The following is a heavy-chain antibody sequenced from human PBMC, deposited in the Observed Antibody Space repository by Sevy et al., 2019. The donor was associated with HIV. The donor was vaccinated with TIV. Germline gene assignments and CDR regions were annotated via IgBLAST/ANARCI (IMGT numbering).Heavy chain of an antibody. Sequence: GESLKISCAASGFTLSNCNMNWVRQAPGKGLEWISYIRSGDDTIYYAQSVKGRFTFSRDNAKNSLYLQMDSLTDEDMAVYYCAKDRWDTTSPSRALDFWGQGTLVTVSS. CDR3: AKDRWDTTSPSRALDF. D-gene: IGHD1-26*01. J-gene: IGHJ4*02. V-gene: IGHV3-48*02. CDR2: IRSGDDTI. CDR1: GFTLSNCN.